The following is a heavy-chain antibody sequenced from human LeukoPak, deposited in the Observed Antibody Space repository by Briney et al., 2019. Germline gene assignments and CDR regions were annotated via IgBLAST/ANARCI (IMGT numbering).Heavy chain of an antibody. CDR3: ARAAKYSSGWWNYHYYYMDV. CDR2: MNPNSGNT. V-gene: IGHV1-8*01. Sequence: ASVKVSCKASGYTFTSYDINWVRQATGQGLEWMGWMNPNSGNTGYAQKFQGRVTMTRNTSISTAYMELSSLRSEDTAVYYCARAAKYSSGWWNYHYYYMDVWGKGTTVTVSS. D-gene: IGHD6-19*01. CDR1: GYTFTSYD. J-gene: IGHJ6*03.